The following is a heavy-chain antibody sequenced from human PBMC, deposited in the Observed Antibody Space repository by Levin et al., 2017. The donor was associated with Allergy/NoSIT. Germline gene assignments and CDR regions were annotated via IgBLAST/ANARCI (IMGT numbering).Heavy chain of an antibody. CDR1: GFTFSTYL. V-gene: IGHV3-30-3*01. Sequence: GGSLRLSCAASGFTFSTYLMHWVRQAPGKGPDWVASISYDGSNKYYADSVKGRFTISRDNSKNTLYLQMNSLRIEDAAVYYCARDSARGVNYVPTHYFAYWGQGTLVTVSS. CDR2: ISYDGSNK. D-gene: IGHD3-10*01. J-gene: IGHJ4*02. CDR3: ARDSARGVNYVPTHYFAY.